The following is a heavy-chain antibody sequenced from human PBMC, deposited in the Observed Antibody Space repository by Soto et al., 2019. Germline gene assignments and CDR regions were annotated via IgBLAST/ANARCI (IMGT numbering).Heavy chain of an antibody. J-gene: IGHJ3*01. Sequence: GGSLRLSCAASGFTFSSYAMSWVRQAPGKGLEWVSAISGSGGSTYYADSVKGRFTISRDNSKNTLYLQMNSLRAEDTAVYYCAKDWDMITTYYDSSGYPPEVWGQGTMVTVSS. CDR2: ISGSGGST. CDR1: GFTFSSYA. D-gene: IGHD3-22*01. V-gene: IGHV3-23*01. CDR3: AKDWDMITTYYDSSGYPPEV.